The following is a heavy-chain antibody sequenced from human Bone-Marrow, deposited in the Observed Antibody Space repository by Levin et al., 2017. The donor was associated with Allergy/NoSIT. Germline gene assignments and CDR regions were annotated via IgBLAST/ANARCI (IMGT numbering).Heavy chain of an antibody. CDR2: ISSNGGST. J-gene: IGHJ4*02. V-gene: IGHV3-64D*06. CDR1: GFTFSSYA. Sequence: GESLKISCSASGFTFSSYAMHWVRQAPGKGLEYVSAISSNGGSTYYADSVKGRFTISRDNSKNTLYLQMSSLRAEDTAVYYCVKDGERYFDWLIGNFDYWGQGTLVTVSS. D-gene: IGHD3-9*01. CDR3: VKDGERYFDWLIGNFDY.